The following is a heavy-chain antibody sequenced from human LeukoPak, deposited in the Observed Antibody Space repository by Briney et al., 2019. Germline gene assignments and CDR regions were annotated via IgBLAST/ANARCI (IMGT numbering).Heavy chain of an antibody. Sequence: SGPTLVNPTQTLTLTCTFSGFSLSTTEVGVAWIRQPPGKALEWLALIYLNDDKRYSPSLKSRLTITKDTSKNQVVLTMTNTDPVDTATYYCVRIAATYWTFDYWGQGTLVTVSS. D-gene: IGHD6-13*01. V-gene: IGHV2-5*01. CDR2: IYLNDDK. J-gene: IGHJ4*02. CDR1: GFSLSTTEVG. CDR3: VRIAATYWTFDY.